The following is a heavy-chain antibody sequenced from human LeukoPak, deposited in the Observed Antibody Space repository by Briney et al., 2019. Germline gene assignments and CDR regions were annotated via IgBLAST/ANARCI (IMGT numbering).Heavy chain of an antibody. Sequence: PGGSLRLSCAASGFTFSSYGMHWVRQAPGKGLEWVANIKQDGSEKYYVDSVKGRFTISRDNAKNSLYLQMNSLRAEDTAVYYCARTITIFGVVIDYWGQGTLVTVSS. J-gene: IGHJ4*02. V-gene: IGHV3-7*01. CDR3: ARTITIFGVVIDY. CDR1: GFTFSSYG. D-gene: IGHD3-3*01. CDR2: IKQDGSEK.